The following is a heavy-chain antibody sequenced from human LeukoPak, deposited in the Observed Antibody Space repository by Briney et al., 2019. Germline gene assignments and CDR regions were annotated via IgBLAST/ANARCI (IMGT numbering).Heavy chain of an antibody. J-gene: IGHJ6*02. CDR2: ISGSGGST. D-gene: IGHD6-6*01. CDR1: GFTFSSYA. CDR3: AKVKPRGSSPYHYYGMDV. Sequence: GVLRLSCAASGFTFSSYAMGWVRQAPGKGLEWVSVISGSGGSTYYADSVKGRFTISRDNSKNTLYLQMNSLRAEDTAVYYCAKVKPRGSSPYHYYGMDVWGQGTTVTVSS. V-gene: IGHV3-23*01.